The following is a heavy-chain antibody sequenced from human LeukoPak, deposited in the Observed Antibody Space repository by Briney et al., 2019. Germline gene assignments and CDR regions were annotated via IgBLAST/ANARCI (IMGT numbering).Heavy chain of an antibody. CDR1: GGSISSSSYY. Sequence: SETLSLTCTVSGGSISSSSYYWGWIRQPPGKGLEWIGSIYYSGSTYYNPSLKSRVTISVDTSKNQFSLKLSSVTAADTAVYYCARSPGGVNDWFDPWGQGTLVTVSS. CDR3: ARSPGGVNDWFDP. J-gene: IGHJ5*02. V-gene: IGHV4-39*07. D-gene: IGHD2-8*01. CDR2: IYYSGST.